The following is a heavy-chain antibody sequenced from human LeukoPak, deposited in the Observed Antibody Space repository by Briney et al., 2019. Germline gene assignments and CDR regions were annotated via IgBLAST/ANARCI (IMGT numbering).Heavy chain of an antibody. V-gene: IGHV1-8*01. D-gene: IGHD6-19*01. CDR2: MNPNSGNT. J-gene: IGHJ5*02. CDR3: ARGRGSGHKENWFDP. Sequence: GASVKVSCKTSGYTFTTYDINWVRQATGQGLGCMGWMNPNSGNTGYAQKFQGRVTMTRNTSITTAYMELSSLRSEDTAVYYCARGRGSGHKENWFDPWGQGTLVTVSS. CDR1: GYTFTTYD.